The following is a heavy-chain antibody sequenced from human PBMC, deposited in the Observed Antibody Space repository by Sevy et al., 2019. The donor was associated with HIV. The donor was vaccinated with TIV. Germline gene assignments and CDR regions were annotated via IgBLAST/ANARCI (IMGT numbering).Heavy chain of an antibody. D-gene: IGHD3-3*01. CDR2: IKSKTDGATA. CDR1: GFTFNYTW. Sequence: GESLKISCAASGFTFNYTWMSWVRQAPGKGLEWVGRIKSKTDGATADYAAHVKGRFTISRDDSENTLYLQMNSLKTEDTAVYYCASVVKNDFWDGHVNYYGLDVWGQGTTVTVSS. V-gene: IGHV3-15*01. J-gene: IGHJ6*02. CDR3: ASVVKNDFWDGHVNYYGLDV.